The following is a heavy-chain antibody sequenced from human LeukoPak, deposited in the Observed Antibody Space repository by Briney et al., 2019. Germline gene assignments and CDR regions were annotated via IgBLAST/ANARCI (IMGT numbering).Heavy chain of an antibody. CDR2: IKQDGSEK. V-gene: IGHV3-7*01. CDR3: ARVIEGRGSFPTYYYYYYMDV. Sequence: PGGSLRLSCAASGFTFSSYWMRWVRQAPGKGLEGVANIKQDGSEKYYVDSVKGRFPISRENAKNSLYLQMNSLRAEDTAVYCCARVIEGRGSFPTYYYYYYMDVWGKGTTVTVSS. J-gene: IGHJ6*03. CDR1: GFTFSSYW. D-gene: IGHD1-26*01.